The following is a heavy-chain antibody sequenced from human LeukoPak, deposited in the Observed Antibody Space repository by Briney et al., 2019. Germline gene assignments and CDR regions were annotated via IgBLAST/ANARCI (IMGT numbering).Heavy chain of an antibody. CDR3: AELGITMIGGV. CDR1: GFTFSSYE. J-gene: IGHJ6*04. Sequence: PPGGSLRLSCAASGFTFSSYEMNWVRQAPGKGLEWVSYISSSGSTIYYADSVKGRFTISRDDAKNSLYLQMNSLRAEDTAVYYCAELGITMIGGVWGKGTTVTISS. CDR2: ISSSGSTI. V-gene: IGHV3-48*03. D-gene: IGHD3-10*02.